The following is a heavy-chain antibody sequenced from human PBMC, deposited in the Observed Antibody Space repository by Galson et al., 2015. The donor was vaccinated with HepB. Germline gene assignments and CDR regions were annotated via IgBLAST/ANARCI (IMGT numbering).Heavy chain of an antibody. CDR2: ISGSGGNT. V-gene: IGHV3-23*01. D-gene: IGHD1-26*01. J-gene: IGHJ4*02. CDR3: AKDWNSGSSWDLTPSTLDY. CDR1: GFTFNNYA. Sequence: SLRLSCAASGFTFNNYAMNWVRQAPGKGLEWVSGISGSGGNTFYADFVKGRFTISRDNSKNTLFLQMNSLRAEDTAVYYCAKDWNSGSSWDLTPSTLDYWGQGTLVTVSS.